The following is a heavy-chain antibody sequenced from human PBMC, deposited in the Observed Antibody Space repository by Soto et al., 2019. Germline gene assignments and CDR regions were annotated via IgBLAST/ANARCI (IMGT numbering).Heavy chain of an antibody. CDR3: TRGGFYYYDSSGYYDY. CDR1: GGSISSYY. V-gene: IGHV4-59*01. D-gene: IGHD3-22*01. CDR2: IYYSGST. Sequence: PSETLSLTCTVSGGSISSYYWSWIRQPPGKGLEWIGYIYYSGSTNYNPFLKSRVTISVDTSKNQFSLKLTSVTAADTAVYFCTRGGFYYYDSSGYYDYWGQGALVTVSS. J-gene: IGHJ4*02.